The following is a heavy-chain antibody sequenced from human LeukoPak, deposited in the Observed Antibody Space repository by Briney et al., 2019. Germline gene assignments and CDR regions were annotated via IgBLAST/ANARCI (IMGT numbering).Heavy chain of an antibody. CDR2: IDHSGST. Sequence: SETLSLTCTVSGGSITSYYWTWIRQPPGKGLEWIGYIDHSGSTNYNPSLKSRVTILVDTSKNQSSLKLSSVTAADTAVYYCARPAVTTGGMDVWGQGTTVTVSS. CDR1: GGSITSYY. V-gene: IGHV4-59*08. J-gene: IGHJ6*02. CDR3: ARPAVTTGGMDV. D-gene: IGHD4-4*01.